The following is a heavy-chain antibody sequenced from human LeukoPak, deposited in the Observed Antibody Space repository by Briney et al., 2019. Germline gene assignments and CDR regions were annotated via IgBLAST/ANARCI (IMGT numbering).Heavy chain of an antibody. CDR2: IRSKTKSYAT. V-gene: IGHV3-73*01. Sequence: EGSLRLSCAASGFTLSGSAMHWVRQASGRGLEWVCRIRSKTKSYATACVASVKGRFSVSRDDSKNTAYLQMNSLKTEDTGVYYCSRADDYDDYERHFQDWGQGTLVTVSS. CDR3: SRADDYDDYERHFQD. CDR1: GFTLSGSA. J-gene: IGHJ1*01. D-gene: IGHD4-17*01.